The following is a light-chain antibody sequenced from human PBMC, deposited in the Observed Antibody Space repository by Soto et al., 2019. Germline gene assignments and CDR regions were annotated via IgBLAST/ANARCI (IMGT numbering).Light chain of an antibody. V-gene: IGKV1-5*03. CDR1: QSVDTW. CDR2: RAS. J-gene: IGKJ1*01. Sequence: DIQMTQSPSTLSASIGDTVTITCRTSQSVDTWLAWYQHKAGKAPKLLIYRASSLATGVPSRYSVSGSGTAFTLTITSLQSADSATYYSQLYNAYSRVFGQGTQVEIK. CDR3: QLYNAYSRV.